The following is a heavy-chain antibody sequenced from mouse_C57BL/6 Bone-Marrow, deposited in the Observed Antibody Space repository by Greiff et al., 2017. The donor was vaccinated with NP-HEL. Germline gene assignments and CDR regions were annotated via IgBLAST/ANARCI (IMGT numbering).Heavy chain of an antibody. Sequence: QVQLQQSGAELARPGASVKMSCKASGYTFTSYTMHWVNQRPGQGLEWIGYINPSSGYTKYNQKFKDKATLTADKTSSTAYMQLSSLTSEDSAVYNCARSYYGNYPYAMDYWGQGTSVTVSS. CDR3: ARSYYGNYPYAMDY. CDR1: GYTFTSYT. D-gene: IGHD2-10*01. CDR2: INPSSGYT. V-gene: IGHV1-4*01. J-gene: IGHJ4*01.